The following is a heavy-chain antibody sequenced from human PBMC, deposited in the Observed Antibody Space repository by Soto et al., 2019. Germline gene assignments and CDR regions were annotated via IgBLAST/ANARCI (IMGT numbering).Heavy chain of an antibody. D-gene: IGHD2-15*01. CDR1: GFTFSGST. Sequence: EAQLVQSGGGLVQPGGSLKLSCAASGFTFSGSTVHWVRQASGEGLQWVGRIRSKANDYATTYIASVKGRFTISRDDSRNTAYLQMSNLKTEDTAVYDCTWGYFTRGTCYSGYFQPWGQGALVTVFS. CDR3: TWGYFTRGTCYSGYFQP. J-gene: IGHJ1*01. CDR2: IRSKANDYAT. V-gene: IGHV3-73*02.